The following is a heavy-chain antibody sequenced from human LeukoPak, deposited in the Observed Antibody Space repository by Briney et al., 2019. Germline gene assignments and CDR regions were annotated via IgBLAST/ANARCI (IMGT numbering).Heavy chain of an antibody. CDR3: ARAPVVTEYYFEY. CDR2: IYYSGST. J-gene: IGHJ4*02. CDR1: GGSISSYY. Sequence: SETLSLTCTVSGGSISSYYWSWIRQPPGKGLEWIGYIYYSGSTNYNPSLKSRVTISVDTSKNQFSLKLSSVTAADTAVYYCARAPVVTEYYFEYWGQGTLVTVSS. V-gene: IGHV4-59*01. D-gene: IGHD4-23*01.